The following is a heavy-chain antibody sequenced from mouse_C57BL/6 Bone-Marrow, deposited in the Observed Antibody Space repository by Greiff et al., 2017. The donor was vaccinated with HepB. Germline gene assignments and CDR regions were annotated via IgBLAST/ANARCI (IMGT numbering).Heavy chain of an antibody. CDR2: ISSGGSYT. Sequence: EVQGVESGGDLVKPGGSLKLSCAASGFTFSSYGMSWVRQTPDKRLEWVATISSGGSYTYYPDSVKGRFTISRDNAKNTLYLHMSSLKSEDTAMYYCARHGRGFFAYWGQGTLVTVSA. J-gene: IGHJ3*01. CDR3: ARHGRGFFAY. V-gene: IGHV5-6*01. CDR1: GFTFSSYG.